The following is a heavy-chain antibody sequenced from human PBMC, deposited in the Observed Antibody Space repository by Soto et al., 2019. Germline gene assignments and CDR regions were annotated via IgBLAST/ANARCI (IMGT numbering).Heavy chain of an antibody. Sequence: VQLVQSGGGLVQPGGSLRLSCEASGLAFSRSWMNWVRHAPGKGLEWVASIKPDSSEKYYLDSVRGRFTVSRANDLNPLYLEVNSLRAEDTATYYCSLIPTYYGDYNFDSWGQGTPVTVSS. CDR1: GLAFSRSW. D-gene: IGHD4-17*01. CDR3: SLIPTYYGDYNFDS. CDR2: IKPDSSEK. J-gene: IGHJ4*02. V-gene: IGHV3-7*03.